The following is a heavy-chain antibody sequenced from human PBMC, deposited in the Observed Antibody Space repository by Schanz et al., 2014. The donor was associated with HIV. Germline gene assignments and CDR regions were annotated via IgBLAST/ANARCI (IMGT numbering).Heavy chain of an antibody. CDR3: GTYNYGSGHDY. CDR2: ISDSGDGT. CDR1: GFTFNSYG. J-gene: IGHJ4*02. Sequence: EVQLLESGGGLIQPGGSLRVSCAASGFTFNSYGMHWVRQAPGKGLEWVSTISDSGDGTYYADSMKGRVTISRDNSKITLYLQMNSLGAEDTAIYHCGTYNYGSGHDYWGQGTLVTVS. V-gene: IGHV3-23*01. D-gene: IGHD3-10*01.